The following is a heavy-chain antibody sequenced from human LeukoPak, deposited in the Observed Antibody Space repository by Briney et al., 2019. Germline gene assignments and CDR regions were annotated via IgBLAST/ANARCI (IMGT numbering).Heavy chain of an antibody. V-gene: IGHV4-39*01. CDR1: GGSISSSSYY. CDR2: IYYSGSS. D-gene: IGHD3-22*01. Sequence: SETLSLTCAVSGGSISSSSYYWGWIRQPPGKGLEWIGNIYYSGSSYYNPSLKSRVTISVDTSKNRFSLKLSSVTAADTAVYYCALYYYDSSGYSNWFDPWGQGILVTVSS. J-gene: IGHJ5*02. CDR3: ALYYYDSSGYSNWFDP.